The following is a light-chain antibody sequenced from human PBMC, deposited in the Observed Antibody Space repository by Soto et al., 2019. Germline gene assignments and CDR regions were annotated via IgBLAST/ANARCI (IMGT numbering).Light chain of an antibody. Sequence: DIVLTQSPGTLSLSPGERATLPCRASQSVSSNYLAWYQQKPGQAPRLLIYGASSRATGIPDRFSGSGSGTDFTLTISRLEPEDFAVYYCQQYGSSPRVTFGGGTKVEIK. J-gene: IGKJ4*01. CDR2: GAS. CDR1: QSVSSNY. CDR3: QQYGSSPRVT. V-gene: IGKV3-20*01.